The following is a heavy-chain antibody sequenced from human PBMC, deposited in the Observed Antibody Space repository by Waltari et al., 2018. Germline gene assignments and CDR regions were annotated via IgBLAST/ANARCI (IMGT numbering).Heavy chain of an antibody. CDR3: AREVPQTRGDALDL. J-gene: IGHJ3*01. V-gene: IGHV3-48*03. Sequence: EVQLVESGGGLAQPGGSLRLSCVASGFTFSTYEMNWVRQAPGKGLEWVAYITSHGTIAFYAESVRGRFTMSRDNAKNSLFLQMDRLRAEDTAFYYCAREVPQTRGDALDLWGQGTMVSVSS. CDR2: ITSHGTIA. CDR1: GFTFSTYE.